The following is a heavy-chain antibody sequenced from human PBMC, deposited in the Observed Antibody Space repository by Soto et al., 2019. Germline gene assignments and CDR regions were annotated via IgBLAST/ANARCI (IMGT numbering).Heavy chain of an antibody. CDR3: TGHYTPGDSPGWGDFEY. CDR2: LFPGNSET. CDR1: GYSFSKYW. Sequence: GEALKISCRTSGYSFSKYWLGWVRQMPGKGLEWVGILFPGNSETRYSPSFQGQVTISADNSINTAYLQWSSLTASDTAMYYCTGHYTPGDSPGWGDFEYWGLGTLVTVSS. V-gene: IGHV5-51*01. J-gene: IGHJ4*02. D-gene: IGHD3-16*01.